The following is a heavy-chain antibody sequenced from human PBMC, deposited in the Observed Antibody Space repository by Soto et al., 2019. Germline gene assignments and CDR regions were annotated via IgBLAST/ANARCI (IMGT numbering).Heavy chain of an antibody. J-gene: IGHJ4*02. D-gene: IGHD2-21*01. V-gene: IGHV3-11*06. CDR1: GFPFSDYY. CDR3: ARGGGGGLFEH. Sequence: PGGSLRLSCATSGFPFSDYYMSWIRQAPGKGQEWLSHISPKSTYRNYADSVKGRFTISRDNTKSSLFLQMNSLGVEDTAVYYCARGGGGGLFEHWGQGVLVTVSS. CDR2: ISPKSTYR.